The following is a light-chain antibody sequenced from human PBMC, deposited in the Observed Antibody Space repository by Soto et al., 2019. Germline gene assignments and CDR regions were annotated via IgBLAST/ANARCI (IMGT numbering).Light chain of an antibody. CDR3: QQYGSSSIT. V-gene: IGKV1-6*01. CDR2: TAS. CDR1: QDIRND. J-gene: IGKJ5*01. Sequence: AIQMTQSPSSLSASVGDRVTITCRASQDIRNDLGWYQQKPGKAPKLLIYTASSLQGGVPSRFSGSGSGTDFTLTISSLQPEDFAVYYCQQYGSSSITFGQGTRLEI.